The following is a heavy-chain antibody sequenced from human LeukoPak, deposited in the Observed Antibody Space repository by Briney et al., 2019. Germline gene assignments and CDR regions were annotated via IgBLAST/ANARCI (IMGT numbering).Heavy chain of an antibody. J-gene: IGHJ6*02. V-gene: IGHV3-21*06. CDR2: TSESSSHT. Sequence: GGSLRLSCAASGFTFSGYSINWVRQAPGKGLQWVSYTSESSSHTYYADSVKGRFTISRDNAKNSLYLQMNSLRVEDTGIYYCARDRAVKARIGGMDVWGQGTTVIVSS. CDR3: ARDRAVKARIGGMDV. CDR1: GFTFSGYS. D-gene: IGHD4-4*01.